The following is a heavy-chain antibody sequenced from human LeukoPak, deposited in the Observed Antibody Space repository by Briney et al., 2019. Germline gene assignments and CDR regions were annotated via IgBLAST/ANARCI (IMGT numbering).Heavy chain of an antibody. CDR2: ISYSGST. V-gene: IGHV4-59*01. CDR1: GVSISSFY. Sequence: PSETLSLTCTVSGVSISSFYWSWIRQPPGKGLEWIGFISYSGSTNYNPSLKSRVTISVDTSKNQFSLKLSSVTTADTAVYYCARAYNYYPNWGQETLVTVSS. CDR3: ARAYNYYPN. J-gene: IGHJ4*02. D-gene: IGHD3-22*01.